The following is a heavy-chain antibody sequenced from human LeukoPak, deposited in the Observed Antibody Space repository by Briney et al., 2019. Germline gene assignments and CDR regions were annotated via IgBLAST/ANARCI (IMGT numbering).Heavy chain of an antibody. V-gene: IGHV3-33*01. CDR3: ARDKVGEDYDFWSGYPSHYLPLPYGMDV. Sequence: PGRSLRLSCAASGSTFSSYGMHWVRQAPGKGPEWVAVIWYDGSNKYYADSVKGRFTISRDNSKNTLYLQMNSLRAEDTAVYYCARDKVGEDYDFWSGYPSHYLPLPYGMDVWGQGTTVTVSS. J-gene: IGHJ6*02. D-gene: IGHD3-3*01. CDR1: GSTFSSYG. CDR2: IWYDGSNK.